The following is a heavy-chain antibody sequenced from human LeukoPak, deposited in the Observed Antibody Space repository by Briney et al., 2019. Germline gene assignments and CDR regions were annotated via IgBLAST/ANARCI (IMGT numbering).Heavy chain of an antibody. V-gene: IGHV4-59*11. CDR1: GGSISSHY. Sequence: SETLSLTCTVSGGSISSHYWSWIRQPPGKGLEWIGYIYYSGSTNYNPSLKSRVTISVDTSKNQFSLKLSSVTAADTAVYYCARDGYSSSGGFDYWGQGTLVTVSS. J-gene: IGHJ4*02. CDR2: IYYSGST. D-gene: IGHD6-6*01. CDR3: ARDGYSSSGGFDY.